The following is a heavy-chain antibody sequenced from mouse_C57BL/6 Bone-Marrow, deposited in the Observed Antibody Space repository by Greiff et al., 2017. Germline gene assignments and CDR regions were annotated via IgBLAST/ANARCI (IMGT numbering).Heavy chain of an antibody. D-gene: IGHD1-1*01. Sequence: VQLQQPGTELVKPGASVKLSCKASGYTFTSYWMHWVKQRPGQGLEWIGNINPSNGGTNYNEKFKTKATLTVEKSSSTAYMQLSSLTSEDSAVYYCARKGGSSYVRGYFDYWGQGTTLTVSS. CDR3: ARKGGSSYVRGYFDY. V-gene: IGHV1-53*01. CDR2: INPSNGGT. CDR1: GYTFTSYW. J-gene: IGHJ2*01.